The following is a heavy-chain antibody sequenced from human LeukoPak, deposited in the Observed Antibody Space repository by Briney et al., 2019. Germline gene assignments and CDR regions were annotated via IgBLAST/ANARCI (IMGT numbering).Heavy chain of an antibody. CDR2: IKQDGSEK. J-gene: IGHJ6*03. D-gene: IGHD3-3*01. CDR3: ARDKSFTIFGVVIPLGYYMDV. CDR1: GFTFSSYW. V-gene: IGHV3-7*01. Sequence: GGSLRLSCAASGFTFSSYWMSWVRQAPGKELEWVANIKQDGSEKYYVDSVKGRFTISRDNAKNSLYLQMNSLRAEDTAVYYCARDKSFTIFGVVIPLGYYMDVWGKGTTVTVSS.